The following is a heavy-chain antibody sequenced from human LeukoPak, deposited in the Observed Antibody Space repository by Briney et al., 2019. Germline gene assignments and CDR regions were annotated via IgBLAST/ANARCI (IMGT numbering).Heavy chain of an antibody. CDR2: ISSDGSNK. V-gene: IGHV3-30*18. J-gene: IGHJ4*02. CDR3: AKDRGYSGTLDY. D-gene: IGHD5-12*01. CDR1: GFTFSRNG. Sequence: PGGSLRLSCAASGFTFSRNGMHWVRQAPGKGLEWVAVISSDGSNKHYEDSVKGRFTISRDNSQDTLFLQLNSLRPEDTAVYYCAKDRGYSGTLDYWGQGTPVSVSS.